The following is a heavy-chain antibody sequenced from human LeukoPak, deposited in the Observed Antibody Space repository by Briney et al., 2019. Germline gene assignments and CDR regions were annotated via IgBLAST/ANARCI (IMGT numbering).Heavy chain of an antibody. D-gene: IGHD3-10*01. J-gene: IGHJ5*02. CDR2: IKHDGAEK. CDR3: SKDLTSDFGGDLDP. Sequence: PGGSLRLSCAASGFTFSTYWMSWVRQAPGKGLEWVAHIKHDGAEKYYADSVKGRFTISRDNSKSTVYLQMNSLRVEDAAVYYCSKDLTSDFGGDLDPWGQGTLVTVSS. CDR1: GFTFSTYW. V-gene: IGHV3-7*01.